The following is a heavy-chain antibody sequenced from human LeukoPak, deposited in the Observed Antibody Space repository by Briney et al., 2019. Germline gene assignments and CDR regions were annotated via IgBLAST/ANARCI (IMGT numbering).Heavy chain of an antibody. D-gene: IGHD1-26*01. CDR2: IYSGGST. CDR1: GFTVSSNY. J-gene: IGHJ4*02. Sequence: GGSLRLSCAASGFTVSSNYMSWVRQAPGKGLEWVSVIYSGGSTYYADSVKGRFTISRDNSKNTLYLQMNSLRAEDTAVYYCVKSIVAGTGIFDSWGQGTLVTVSS. V-gene: IGHV3-66*01. CDR3: VKSIVAGTGIFDS.